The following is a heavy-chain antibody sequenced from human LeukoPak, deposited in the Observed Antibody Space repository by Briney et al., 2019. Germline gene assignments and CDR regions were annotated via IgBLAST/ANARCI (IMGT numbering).Heavy chain of an antibody. CDR3: ASRDYFDY. Sequence: GGSLRLSCAVSGFTFSTKSMNSVRQAPGKGLEWVSYITADSATTYYADSVKGRFTISRDNAKNSLYLQMNSLRDEDAAVYYCASRDYFDYWGQGNLVTASS. CDR1: GFTFSTKS. J-gene: IGHJ4*02. CDR2: ITADSATT. V-gene: IGHV3-48*02.